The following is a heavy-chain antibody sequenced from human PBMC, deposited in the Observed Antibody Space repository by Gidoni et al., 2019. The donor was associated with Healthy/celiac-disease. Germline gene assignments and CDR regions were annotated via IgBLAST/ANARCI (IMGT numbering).Heavy chain of an antibody. CDR1: GFTFSSYA. J-gene: IGHJ4*02. CDR3: ARDGYYFDY. Sequence: QVQLVESGGGVVQPGRSLRLACAASGFTFSSYAMHWVRQAPGKGLEWVAVISYDGSNKYYADSVKGRFTISRDNSKNTLYLQMNSLRAEDTAVYYCARDGYYFDYWGQGTLVTVSS. CDR2: ISYDGSNK. V-gene: IGHV3-30*04.